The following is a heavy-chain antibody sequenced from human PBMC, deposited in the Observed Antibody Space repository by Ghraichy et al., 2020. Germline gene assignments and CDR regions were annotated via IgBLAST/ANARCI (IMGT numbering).Heavy chain of an antibody. CDR3: ARDRQGDYDFWSAPISWYYYYYMDV. J-gene: IGHJ6*03. V-gene: IGHV1-69*04. Sequence: SVKVSCKASGATFSSYAISWVRQAPGQGLEWMGRIIPILGIANYAQKFQGRVTITADKSTSTAYMELSSLRSEDTAVYYCARDRQGDYDFWSAPISWYYYYYMDVWGKGTTVNVSS. CDR1: GATFSSYA. CDR2: IIPILGIA. D-gene: IGHD3-3*01.